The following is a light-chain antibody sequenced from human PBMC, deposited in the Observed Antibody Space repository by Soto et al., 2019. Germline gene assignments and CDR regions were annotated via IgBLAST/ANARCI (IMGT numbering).Light chain of an antibody. J-gene: IGKJ4*01. V-gene: IGKV3-11*01. CDR2: DAS. CDR3: QQRFNRLT. CDR1: QSISSY. Sequence: EIVLTQSPATLSLSPGESATLSCRASQSISSYLAWYQQQPGQAPRLLIYDASNRATGIPARFSGSGSGTDFTLTISSLEPEDFAVYYCQQRFNRLTFGGGTKVEIK.